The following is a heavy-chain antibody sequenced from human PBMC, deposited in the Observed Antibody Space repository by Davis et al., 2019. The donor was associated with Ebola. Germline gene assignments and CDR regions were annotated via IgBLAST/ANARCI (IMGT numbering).Heavy chain of an antibody. J-gene: IGHJ3*02. V-gene: IGHV4-34*01. Sequence: PSETLSLTCAVYGGSFSGYYWSWIRQPPGKGLEWIGEINHSGSTNYNPSLKSRVTISVDRSKNQFSLKLSSVTAADTAVYYCASDSFGTQGAFDIWGQGTMVTVSS. CDR3: ASDSFGTQGAFDI. CDR2: INHSGST. D-gene: IGHD3-3*01. CDR1: GGSFSGYY.